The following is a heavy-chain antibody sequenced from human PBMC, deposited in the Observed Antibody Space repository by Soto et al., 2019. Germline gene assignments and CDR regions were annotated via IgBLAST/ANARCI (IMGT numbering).Heavy chain of an antibody. CDR3: ARSCPGRTCYFIY. CDR1: GYSFTSHG. D-gene: IGHD2-8*02. Sequence: VSCKTSGYSFTSHGVSWVRQAPGQGLEWMGWISTVNGKTDYSERLQGRLTMTTDTSTNTAYMELRSLRSDDTAIYYCARSCPGRTCYFIYWGQGTLVTVSS. V-gene: IGHV1-18*01. CDR2: ISTVNGKT. J-gene: IGHJ4*02.